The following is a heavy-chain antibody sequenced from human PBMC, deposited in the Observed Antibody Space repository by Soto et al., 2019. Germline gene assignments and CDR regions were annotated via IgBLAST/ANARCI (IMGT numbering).Heavy chain of an antibody. J-gene: IGHJ6*02. V-gene: IGHV3-48*03. Sequence: EVQLVESGGGLVQPGGSLRLSCAASGFTFSSYEMNWVRQAPGKGLEWVSYISSSGSTIYYADSVKGRFTISRDNAKNSLYLQINSLRAEDTAVYYCARESPVGADGWGQGTTVTVSS. CDR2: ISSSGSTI. D-gene: IGHD1-26*01. CDR1: GFTFSSYE. CDR3: ARESPVGADG.